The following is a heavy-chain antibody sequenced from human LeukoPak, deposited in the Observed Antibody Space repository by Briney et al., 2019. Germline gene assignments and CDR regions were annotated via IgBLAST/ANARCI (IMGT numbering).Heavy chain of an antibody. CDR2: TYYRSRWYN. Sequence: SQTLSLTCAITGDSVFSNRAAWNWIRQSPSRGLEWLGRTYYRSRWYNDYAVSVKSRIIIKPDTSKNQCTLQLNSVTPEDTAVYYCARQLGRDGYHLLDSWGQGTLVTVSS. D-gene: IGHD5-24*01. J-gene: IGHJ4*02. CDR1: GDSVFSNRAA. V-gene: IGHV6-1*01. CDR3: ARQLGRDGYHLLDS.